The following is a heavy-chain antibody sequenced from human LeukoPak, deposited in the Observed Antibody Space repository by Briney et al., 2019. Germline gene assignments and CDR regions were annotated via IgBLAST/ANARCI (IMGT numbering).Heavy chain of an antibody. Sequence: PSGTLSLTCTVSGGSISGYYWSWIRQPAGKGLEWIGRIYTSGSTNYNPSLKSRVTMSVDTSKNQFSLKLSSVTAADTAVYYCARAILDTAMVITTNWFDPWGQGTLVTVSS. D-gene: IGHD5-18*01. V-gene: IGHV4-4*07. CDR3: ARAILDTAMVITTNWFDP. J-gene: IGHJ5*02. CDR2: IYTSGST. CDR1: GGSISGYY.